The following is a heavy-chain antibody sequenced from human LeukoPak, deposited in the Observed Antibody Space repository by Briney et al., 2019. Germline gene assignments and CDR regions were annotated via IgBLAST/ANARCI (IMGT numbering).Heavy chain of an antibody. CDR3: AKADDFWSGPWNAFDI. V-gene: IGHV3-23*01. J-gene: IGHJ3*02. CDR1: GFTFSSYA. Sequence: PGGSLRLSCAASGFTFSSYAMSWVRQARGKGLEWVSAISGSGGSTYYADSVKGRFTISRDNSKNTLYLQMNSLRAEDTAVYYCAKADDFWSGPWNAFDIWGQGTMVTVSS. CDR2: ISGSGGST. D-gene: IGHD3-3*01.